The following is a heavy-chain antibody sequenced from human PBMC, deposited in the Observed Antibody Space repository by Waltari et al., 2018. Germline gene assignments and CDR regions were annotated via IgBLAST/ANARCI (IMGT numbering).Heavy chain of an antibody. CDR2: VSYRGTT. D-gene: IGHD5-12*01. V-gene: IGHV4-39*01. Sequence: QLQLQESGPRLVRPSENLSLICRVSGVSTTRNRHSWAWFRQSPGQGLEWIGTVSYRGTTYISPSLKSRVSVSRDTSKNQVSLILGSVTAADMAVYYCATYIGASVGTAAFDVWGQGTMVTVSS. J-gene: IGHJ3*01. CDR3: ATYIGASVGTAAFDV. CDR1: GVSTTRNRHS.